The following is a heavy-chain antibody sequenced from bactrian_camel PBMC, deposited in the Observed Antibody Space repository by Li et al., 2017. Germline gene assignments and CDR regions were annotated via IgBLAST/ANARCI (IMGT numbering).Heavy chain of an antibody. Sequence: VQPVESGGGSVQAGTSLILSCAAVGRTYNNYVMGWFRQAPGKEREGVATVDSSGNANYAESVKGRFTIIMNNAQNTVWLQMNSLLPEDTAMYYCAADSRWSVGQDLASFDHAYWGQGTQVTVS. J-gene: IGHJ4*01. CDR3: AADSRWSVGQDLASFDHAY. CDR1: GRTYNNYV. CDR2: VDSSGNA. D-gene: IGHD2*01. V-gene: IGHV3S53*01.